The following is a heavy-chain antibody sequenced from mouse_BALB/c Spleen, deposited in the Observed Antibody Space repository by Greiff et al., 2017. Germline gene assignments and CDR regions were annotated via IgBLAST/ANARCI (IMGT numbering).Heavy chain of an antibody. CDR2: ISYSGST. CDR1: GYSITSYYA. D-gene: IGHD1-1*02. CDR3: ARTIFAY. V-gene: IGHV3-2*02. J-gene: IGHJ3*01. Sequence: VQLQQSGPGLVKPSQSLSLTCTVTGYSITSYYAWNWIRQFPGNQLEWLGYISYSGSTSYNPSLKSRISITRDTSKNQFFLQLNSVTTEDTATYYCARTIFAYWGQGTLVTVSA.